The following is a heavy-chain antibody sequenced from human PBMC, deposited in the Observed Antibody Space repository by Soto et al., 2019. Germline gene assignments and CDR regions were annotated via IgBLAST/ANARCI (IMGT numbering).Heavy chain of an antibody. CDR3: ARKGVEATWGAINF. J-gene: IGHJ4*02. V-gene: IGHV4-34*01. Sequence: SETLSLTCAVHGGFFSTNCWMWIRQPPGKGLEWIGEIDNRGRTNYHPSLKRRVTVALDTSNSQVSLKLTSVTAADTAVSYCARKGVEATWGAINFWGQGTLVTVSS. D-gene: IGHD5-12*01. CDR2: IDNRGRT. CDR1: GGFFSTNC.